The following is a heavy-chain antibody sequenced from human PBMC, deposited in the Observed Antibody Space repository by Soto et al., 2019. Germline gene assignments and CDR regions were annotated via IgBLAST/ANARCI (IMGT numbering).Heavy chain of an antibody. CDR3: ARNSIAAPQTHYGMDV. CDR2: INPNSGGT. Sequence: ASVKVSCKASGYTFTGYYMHWVRQAPGQGLEWMGWINPNSGGTNYAQKFQGWVTMTRDTSISTAYMELSRLRSDDTAVYYCARNSIAAPQTHYGMDVWGQGTTVTVSS. CDR1: GYTFTGYY. J-gene: IGHJ6*02. V-gene: IGHV1-2*04. D-gene: IGHD6-13*01.